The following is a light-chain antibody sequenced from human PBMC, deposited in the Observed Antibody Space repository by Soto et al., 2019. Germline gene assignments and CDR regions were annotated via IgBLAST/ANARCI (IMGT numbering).Light chain of an antibody. V-gene: IGKV3-11*01. J-gene: IGKJ5*01. CDR1: QSVSSY. CDR3: QQRSNWPIT. CDR2: DAS. Sequence: EIVLTQSPASLSLSPGERATLSCRASQSVSSYLAWYQLKPGQAPRLLIYDASNRATGIPARFSGSGSGTDFTLTISSLEPEDFAVYYCQQRSNWPITFGQGRRLEIK.